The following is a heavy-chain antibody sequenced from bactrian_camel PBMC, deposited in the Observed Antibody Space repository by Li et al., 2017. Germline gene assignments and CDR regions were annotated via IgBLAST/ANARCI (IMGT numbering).Heavy chain of an antibody. V-gene: IGHV3S55*01. D-gene: IGHD3*01. J-gene: IGHJ4*01. CDR3: AAALRGLLACSGSRVSYNF. CDR2: ISHDGTT. Sequence: HVQLVESGGGSVQTGETLTLSCTVSEFPNESSDMGWYRRAPGTECILISTISHDGTTWYADFAKGRFTISRDNAKKTLFLQMNSLLPEDTAIYYCAAALRGLLACSGSRVSYNFWGQGTQVTVS. CDR1: EFPNESSD.